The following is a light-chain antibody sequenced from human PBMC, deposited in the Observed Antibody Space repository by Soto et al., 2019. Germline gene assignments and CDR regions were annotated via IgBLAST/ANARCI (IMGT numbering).Light chain of an antibody. CDR1: QSVSSY. Sequence: EIVMTQSPATLSVSPGERATLSCRASQSVSSYLAWYQQKPGQAPRLLIYGASTRATGIPDRFSGSGSGTDFTLTISRLGPEDFAVYYCQQYGSSGTFGQGTKVDIK. CDR2: GAS. CDR3: QQYGSSGT. V-gene: IGKV3-20*01. J-gene: IGKJ1*01.